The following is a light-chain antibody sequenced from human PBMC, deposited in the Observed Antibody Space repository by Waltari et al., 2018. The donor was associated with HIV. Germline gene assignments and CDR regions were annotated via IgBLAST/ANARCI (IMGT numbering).Light chain of an antibody. CDR2: EVS. Sequence: QSALTQPPSVSGSPGQSVTISCTGTSSDVGTYNRVSWYQQPPGTAPKVVIYEVSNRPSGVPDRFYGSKSGNTASLTISGLQAEDEADYYCSSFTTSSTLIFGGGTRLTVL. CDR1: SSDVGTYNR. J-gene: IGLJ2*01. V-gene: IGLV2-18*02. CDR3: SSFTTSSTLI.